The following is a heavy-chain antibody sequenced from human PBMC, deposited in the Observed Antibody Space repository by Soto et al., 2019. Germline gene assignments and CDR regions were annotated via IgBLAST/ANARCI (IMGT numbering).Heavy chain of an antibody. V-gene: IGHV3-21*01. D-gene: IGHD6-19*01. J-gene: IGHJ4*02. CDR2: ISSSSSYI. CDR1: GFTFSSYS. Sequence: EVQLVESGGGLVKPGGSLRLSCAASGFTFSSYSMNWVRQAPGKGLEWVSSISSSSSYIYYADPVKGRFTISRDNAKNSLYLQMNILRAEDTAVYYCARDKRSSGWYEDYWGQGTLVTVSS. CDR3: ARDKRSSGWYEDY.